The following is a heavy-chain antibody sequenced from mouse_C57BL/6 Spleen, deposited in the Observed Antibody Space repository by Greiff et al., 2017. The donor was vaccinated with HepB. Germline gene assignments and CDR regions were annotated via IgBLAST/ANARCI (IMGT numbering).Heavy chain of an antibody. CDR1: GYTFTSYW. CDR3: ARESPRDYGSSYGVFAY. CDR2: IYPGSGST. D-gene: IGHD1-1*01. Sequence: QVQLQQPGAELVKPGASVKMSCKASGYTFTSYWITWVKQRPGQGLEWIGDIYPGSGSTNYNEKFTSKATLTVDTSSSTAYMQLSSLASEDSAVYYCARESPRDYGSSYGVFAYWGQGTLVTVSA. J-gene: IGHJ3*01. V-gene: IGHV1-55*01.